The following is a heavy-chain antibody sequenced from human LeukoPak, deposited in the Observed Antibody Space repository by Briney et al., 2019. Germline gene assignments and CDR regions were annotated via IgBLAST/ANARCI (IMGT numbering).Heavy chain of an antibody. CDR3: ARDRGDFYYLDY. CDR1: GFMFSSYG. D-gene: IGHD3-10*01. CDR2: IWFDGSDK. J-gene: IGHJ4*02. V-gene: IGHV3-33*01. Sequence: PGGSLRLSCAASGFMFSSYGMHWVRQAPGKGLEWVTFIWFDGSDKYYVDSVKGRFTISRDNSKNTLYLEMNTLRAEDTAVYYCARDRGDFYYLDYWGQGTLVTVSS.